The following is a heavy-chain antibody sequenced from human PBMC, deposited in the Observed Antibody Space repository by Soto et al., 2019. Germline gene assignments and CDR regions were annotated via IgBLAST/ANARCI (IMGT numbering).Heavy chain of an antibody. J-gene: IGHJ5*02. CDR2: IGGSGSSA. D-gene: IGHD3-10*01. Sequence: EVQLLESGGGLVQPGGSLRLSCVASGFTFKNFAVSWVRQAPGKGMEWVSAIGGSGSSANYADAGKGRFTVSRDDSKSPLYRQMSGLRVDETALSYCAKDAVAYHGEWDWFDLLGQGTLVTVSS. V-gene: IGHV3-23*01. CDR3: AKDAVAYHGEWDWFDL. CDR1: GFTFKNFA.